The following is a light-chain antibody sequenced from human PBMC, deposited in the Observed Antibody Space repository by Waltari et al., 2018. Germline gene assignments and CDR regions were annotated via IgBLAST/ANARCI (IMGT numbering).Light chain of an antibody. J-gene: IGKJ4*01. CDR1: QSLFHSDGKTH. Sequence: QSLFHSDGKTHLYWYLQKPGQSPQLLIYEVSRRFSGVSHRFSGSGSGTDFTLQISRVEAEDVGMYYCMQGVEAPVTFGGGTKLEIK. V-gene: IGKV2-29*03. CDR2: EVS. CDR3: MQGVEAPVT.